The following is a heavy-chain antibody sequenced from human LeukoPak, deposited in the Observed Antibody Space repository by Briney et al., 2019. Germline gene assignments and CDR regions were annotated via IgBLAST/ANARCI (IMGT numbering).Heavy chain of an antibody. D-gene: IGHD3-3*01. CDR3: ARVADFWSGYYMYFQH. Sequence: PSETLSLTCTVSGGSISSGGYYWSWIRQPPGKGLEWIGYIYHSGSTYYNPSLKSRVTISVDRSKNQFSLKLSSVTAADTAVYYCARVADFWSGYYMYFQHWGQGTLVTVSS. V-gene: IGHV4-30-2*01. J-gene: IGHJ1*01. CDR1: GGSISSGGYY. CDR2: IYHSGST.